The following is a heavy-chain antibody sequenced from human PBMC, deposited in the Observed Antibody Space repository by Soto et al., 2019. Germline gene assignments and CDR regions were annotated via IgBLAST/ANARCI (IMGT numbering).Heavy chain of an antibody. D-gene: IGHD3-3*01. V-gene: IGHV3-30*18. CDR2: ISFDAGII. J-gene: IGHJ5*02. Sequence: QEQLVESGGGLVQPGKSLRLSCVASGFSFSNHAMHWIRQAPGKGLEWMAMISFDAGIINYAASVKGRFTISRDNSRHTVFLHMNSLRREDTAAYYCAKDFLSNDYWLDPWGQGTLVNVSS. CDR1: GFSFSNHA. CDR3: AKDFLSNDYWLDP.